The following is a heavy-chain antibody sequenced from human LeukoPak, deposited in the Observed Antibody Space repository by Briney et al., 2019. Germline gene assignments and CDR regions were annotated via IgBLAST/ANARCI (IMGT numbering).Heavy chain of an antibody. D-gene: IGHD3-10*01. Sequence: ASVKVSCKASGYTFTSYDINWVRQATGQGLEWMGWMNTNSGNTGYAQKFQGRVTMTRNTSISTAYMELSSLRSEDTAVYYCARAWGYGSGSYYNVGYYYYYMDVWGKGTTVTVSS. CDR2: MNTNSGNT. J-gene: IGHJ6*03. CDR3: ARAWGYGSGSYYNVGYYYYYMDV. V-gene: IGHV1-8*01. CDR1: GYTFTSYD.